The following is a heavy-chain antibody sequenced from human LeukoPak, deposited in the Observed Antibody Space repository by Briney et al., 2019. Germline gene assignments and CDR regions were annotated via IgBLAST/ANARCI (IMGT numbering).Heavy chain of an antibody. Sequence: SETLSLTCTVSGGSISSGGYYWSWIRQHPGKGLEWIGYIYYSGSTYYNPSLKSRVTISVDTSKNQFSLKLSSVTAADTAVYYCARAVSMVRGVPSDYWAREPWSPSPQ. CDR2: IYYSGST. D-gene: IGHD3-10*01. J-gene: IGHJ4*02. V-gene: IGHV4-31*03. CDR1: GGSISSGGYY. CDR3: ARAVSMVRGVPSDY.